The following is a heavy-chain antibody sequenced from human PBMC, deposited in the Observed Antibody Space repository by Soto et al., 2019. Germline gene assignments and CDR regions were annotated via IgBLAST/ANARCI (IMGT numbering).Heavy chain of an antibody. J-gene: IGHJ4*02. CDR2: ISSSSSYI. D-gene: IGHD2-2*01. CDR3: ATAVVVVPIDY. CDR1: GFTFSSYS. V-gene: IGHV3-21*01. Sequence: LRLSCAASGFTFSSYSMNWVRQAPGKGLEWVSSISSSSSYIYYADSVKGRFTISRDNAKNSLYLQMNSLRAEDTAVYYCATAVVVVPIDYWDQGTLVTVSS.